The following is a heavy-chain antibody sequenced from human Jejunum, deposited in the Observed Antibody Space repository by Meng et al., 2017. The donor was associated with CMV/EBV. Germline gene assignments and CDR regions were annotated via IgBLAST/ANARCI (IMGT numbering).Heavy chain of an antibody. CDR3: ARVRGGCSRTSCTLDP. Sequence: SADSRISNSCLTWVCHTPGKGLEWMGETYLGRKTNYIPSLKRRATISSDTSKNQFSLNLNSGTAADTGVYYCARVRGGCSRTSCTLDPWGQGTLVTVSS. CDR1: ADSRISNSC. J-gene: IGHJ5*02. D-gene: IGHD2-2*01. V-gene: IGHV4-4*02. CDR2: TYLGRKT.